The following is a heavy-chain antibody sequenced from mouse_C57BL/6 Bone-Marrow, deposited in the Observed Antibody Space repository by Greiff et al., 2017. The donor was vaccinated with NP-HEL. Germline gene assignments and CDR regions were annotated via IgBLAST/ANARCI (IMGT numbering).Heavy chain of an antibody. D-gene: IGHD6-1*01. V-gene: IGHV1-26*01. Sequence: EVQLQQSGPELVKPGASVKISCKASGYTFTDYYMNWVKQSHGKSLEWIGDINPNNGGTSYNQKFKGKATLTVDKSSSTAYMELRSLTSEDSAVYYCARRGPRYFDVWGTGTTVTVSS. CDR3: ARRGPRYFDV. CDR2: INPNNGGT. CDR1: GYTFTDYY. J-gene: IGHJ1*03.